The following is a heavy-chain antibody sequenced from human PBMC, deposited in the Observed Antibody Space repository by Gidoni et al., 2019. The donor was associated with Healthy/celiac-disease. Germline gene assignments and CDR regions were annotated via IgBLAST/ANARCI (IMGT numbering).Heavy chain of an antibody. J-gene: IGHJ4*02. V-gene: IGHV3-66*01. CDR2: IYSGGST. CDR3: ARVGGHPWGFGLDY. D-gene: IGHD2-15*01. CDR1: GFTVSSNY. Sequence: EVQLVESGGGLVQPGGSLRLSCAASGFTVSSNYWSWVRQASGKGLEGVSVIYSGGSTYYADSVKGRFTISRDNSKNTLYLQMNSLRAEDTAVYYCARVGGHPWGFGLDYWGQGTLVTVSS.